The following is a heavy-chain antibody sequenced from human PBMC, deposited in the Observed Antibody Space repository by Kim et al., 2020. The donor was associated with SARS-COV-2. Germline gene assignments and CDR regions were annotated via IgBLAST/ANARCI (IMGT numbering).Heavy chain of an antibody. Sequence: GGSLRLSCAASGFTFSSYGMHWVRQAPGKGLEWVAVISYDGSNKYYADSVKGRFTISRDNSKNTLYLQMNSLRAEDTAVYYCAKDKVGCSGGSCYTDAFDIWGQGTMVTVSS. CDR2: ISYDGSNK. CDR1: GFTFSSYG. D-gene: IGHD2-15*01. CDR3: AKDKVGCSGGSCYTDAFDI. V-gene: IGHV3-30*18. J-gene: IGHJ3*02.